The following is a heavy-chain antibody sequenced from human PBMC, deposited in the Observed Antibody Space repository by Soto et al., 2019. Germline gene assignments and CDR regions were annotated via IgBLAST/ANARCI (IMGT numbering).Heavy chain of an antibody. J-gene: IGHJ4*02. Sequence: EVQLLESGGGLVQPGESLRLSCAASGFTFSNYALNWVRQAPGKGLEWVSGFTGGADTTFYADSVTGRFTVSRDNSKNTLYLQMNSLRPEDTAVFYCAKEASSGSSGVFDYWGQGTLVTVSS. CDR3: AKEASSGSSGVFDY. CDR2: FTGGADTT. CDR1: GFTFSNYA. D-gene: IGHD6-6*01. V-gene: IGHV3-23*01.